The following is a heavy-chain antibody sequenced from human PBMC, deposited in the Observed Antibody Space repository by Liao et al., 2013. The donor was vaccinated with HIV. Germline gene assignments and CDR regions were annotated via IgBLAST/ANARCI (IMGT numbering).Heavy chain of an antibody. CDR3: ARGRTNWDGLRKKIYYFDY. D-gene: IGHD5-24*01. V-gene: IGHV4-61*02. Sequence: QVQLQESGPGLVKPSQTLSLTCTVSGGSISSGSYYWSWIRQPAGKGLEWIGRIYTSGSTNYNPSLKSRVTISVDTSKNQFSLKLSSVTAADTAVYYCARGRTNWDGLRKKIYYFDYWGQGTLVTVSS. J-gene: IGHJ4*02. CDR2: IYTSGST. CDR1: GGSISSGSYY.